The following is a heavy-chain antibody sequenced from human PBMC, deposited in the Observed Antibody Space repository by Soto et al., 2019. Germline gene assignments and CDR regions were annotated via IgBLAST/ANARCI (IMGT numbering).Heavy chain of an antibody. CDR2: ISYDGSNK. D-gene: IGHD5-18*01. J-gene: IGHJ3*02. Sequence: GSLRLSCAASGFTFSSYAMHWVRQAPGKGLEWVAVISYDGSNKYYADSVKGRFTISRDNSKNTLYLQMNSLRAEDTAVYYCARDGDTAMADDAFDIWGQGTMVTVSS. CDR1: GFTFSSYA. CDR3: ARDGDTAMADDAFDI. V-gene: IGHV3-30-3*01.